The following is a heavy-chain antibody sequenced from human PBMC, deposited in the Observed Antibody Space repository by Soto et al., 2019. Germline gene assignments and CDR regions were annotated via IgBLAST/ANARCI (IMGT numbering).Heavy chain of an antibody. J-gene: IGHJ4*02. CDR1: GYTFTTYA. Sequence: QVHLVQSGAEVKKPGASVKVSCKASGYTFTTYAMHWVRQAPGQRLEWMGWINAGNGNTKYSQKFQGRVTITRDTSASTAYMELSSLRSEDTAVYYCARGRFGELLPGGHDYWGQGTLVTVSS. V-gene: IGHV1-3*01. D-gene: IGHD3-10*01. CDR3: ARGRFGELLPGGHDY. CDR2: INAGNGNT.